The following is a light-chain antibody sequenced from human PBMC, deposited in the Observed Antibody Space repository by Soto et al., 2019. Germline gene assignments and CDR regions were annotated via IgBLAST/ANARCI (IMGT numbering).Light chain of an antibody. Sequence: EILMTQSPLTLSVSPGEGATLSCRASQNINSNLAWYQQRPGQAPRVLIYGASSRASGIPDRFSGSGSGTDFTLTINRLEPDDFAVYNCQQYKDWPPLTFGGGTRVESK. CDR1: QNINSN. CDR2: GAS. CDR3: QQYKDWPPLT. J-gene: IGKJ4*01. V-gene: IGKV3D-15*01.